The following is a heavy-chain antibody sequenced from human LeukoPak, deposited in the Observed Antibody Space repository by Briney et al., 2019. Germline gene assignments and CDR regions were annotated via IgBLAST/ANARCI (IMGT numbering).Heavy chain of an antibody. J-gene: IGHJ5*02. CDR2: IYYSGST. V-gene: IGHV4-39*02. Sequence: PSETLSLTCTVSGGSISGSSYYCGWIRQPPGKGLEWIGSIYYSGSTYYNPSLKSRVTISVDTSKNQFSLKLNSVTATDTAVYYCARGVLTWFDPWGQGTLVTVSS. CDR1: GGSISGSSYY. CDR3: ARGVLTWFDP. D-gene: IGHD3-9*01.